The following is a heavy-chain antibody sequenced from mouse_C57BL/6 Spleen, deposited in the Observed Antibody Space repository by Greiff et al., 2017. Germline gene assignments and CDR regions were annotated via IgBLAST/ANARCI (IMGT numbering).Heavy chain of an antibody. D-gene: IGHD2-2*01. V-gene: IGHV2-5*01. CDR2: IWRGGST. CDR3: AKIYYGYDGDAMDY. CDR1: GFSLTSYG. J-gene: IGHJ4*01. Sequence: QVQLKQSGPGLVQPSQSLSITCTVSGFSLTSYGVHWVRQSPGKGLEWLGVIWRGGSTDYNAAFMSRLSITKDNSKSQVFVKMNSLQADDTAIYYCAKIYYGYDGDAMDYWGQGTSVTVSS.